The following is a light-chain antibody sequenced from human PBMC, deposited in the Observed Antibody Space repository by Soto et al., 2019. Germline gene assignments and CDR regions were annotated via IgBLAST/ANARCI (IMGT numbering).Light chain of an antibody. CDR3: LQHNSYPPLLT. V-gene: IGKV1-17*01. Sequence: DIQMTQSPSSLSASVGDRVTITCRASQGIRNDLGWYQQKPGKAPKRLIYAASSLQSGVPSRFSGSGSGTXXXXXXXXLQPEDFATYYCLQHNSYPPLLTFGGGTKVEIK. J-gene: IGKJ4*01. CDR1: QGIRND. CDR2: AAS.